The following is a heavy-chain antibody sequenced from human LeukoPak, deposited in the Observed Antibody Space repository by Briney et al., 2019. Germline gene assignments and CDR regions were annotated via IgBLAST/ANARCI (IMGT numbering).Heavy chain of an antibody. J-gene: IGHJ3*02. CDR3: ATRYYDYVWGRYNDAFDI. Sequence: GESLTISCKGSGYSFTSYWIGWVRQMPGKGLEWMGIIYPGDSDTRYSPSFQGQVTISADKSISTAYLQWSSLKASDTAMYYCATRYYDYVWGRYNDAFDIWGQGTMVTVSS. V-gene: IGHV5-51*01. D-gene: IGHD3-16*01. CDR1: GYSFTSYW. CDR2: IYPGDSDT.